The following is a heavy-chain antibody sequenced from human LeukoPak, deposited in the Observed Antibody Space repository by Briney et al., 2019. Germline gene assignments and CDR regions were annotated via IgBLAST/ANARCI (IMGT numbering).Heavy chain of an antibody. D-gene: IGHD6-13*01. CDR2: IKQDGSEK. V-gene: IGHV3-7*04. CDR3: ARDVRSAAGTEYYFDY. CDR1: GFTFSSYW. Sequence: GGSLRLSCAASGFTFSSYWMSWVRQAPGKGLEWVANIKQDGSEKYYVDSVKGRFTISRDNAKNSLYLQMNSLRAEDTAVYYCARDVRSAAGTEYYFDYWGQGTLVTVSS. J-gene: IGHJ4*02.